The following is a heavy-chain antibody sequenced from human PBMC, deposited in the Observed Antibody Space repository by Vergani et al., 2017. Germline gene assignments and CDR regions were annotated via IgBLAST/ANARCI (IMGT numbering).Heavy chain of an antibody. CDR3: ARDQSYCSGGSCYSNYYYGMDV. CDR1: GFTFSSFV. CDR2: ISNSGGST. V-gene: IGHV3-23*04. J-gene: IGHJ6*02. Sequence: VQLVESGGGLVKPGGSLRLSCAASGFTFSSFVMTWVRQAPGKGLGWVSFISNSGGSTYYADSVKGRFTISRDNSKKTLYLQMNSLRAEDTAVYYCARDQSYCSGGSCYSNYYYGMDVWGQGTTVTVSS. D-gene: IGHD2-15*01.